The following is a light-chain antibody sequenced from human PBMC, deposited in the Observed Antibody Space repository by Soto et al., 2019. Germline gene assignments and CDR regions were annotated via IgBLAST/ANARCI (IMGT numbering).Light chain of an antibody. Sequence: EIVLTQSPATLSLSPGERATLSCRAIQSVSSYLALYQQKPGQAPRLLIYDASHRATGIPARFSGSGSGTDFTLTISRREPEDFAVYYCQQRSNWPLFGPGTKVDIK. J-gene: IGKJ3*01. V-gene: IGKV3-11*01. CDR3: QQRSNWPL. CDR2: DAS. CDR1: QSVSSY.